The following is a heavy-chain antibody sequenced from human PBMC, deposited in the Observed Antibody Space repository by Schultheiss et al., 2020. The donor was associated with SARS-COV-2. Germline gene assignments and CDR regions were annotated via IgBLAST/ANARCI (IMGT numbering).Heavy chain of an antibody. CDR2: IYYSGST. J-gene: IGHJ3*02. CDR3: ARDLYYYDSSGYYYMGAFDI. Sequence: SETLSLTCTVSGGSISSYYWSWIRQPPGKGLEWIGYIYYSGSTNYNPSLKSRVTISVDTSKNQFSLKLSSVTAVDTAVYYCARDLYYYDSSGYYYMGAFDIWGQGTMVTVSS. D-gene: IGHD3-22*01. CDR1: GGSISSYY. V-gene: IGHV4-59*01.